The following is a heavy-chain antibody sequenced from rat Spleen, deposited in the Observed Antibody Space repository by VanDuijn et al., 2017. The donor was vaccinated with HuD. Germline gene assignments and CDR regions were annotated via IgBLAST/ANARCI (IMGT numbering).Heavy chain of an antibody. CDR1: GFSLTSYH. V-gene: IGHV2-15*01. CDR3: TREGAY. J-gene: IGHJ3*01. CDR2: IWSSGNT. Sequence: QVQLKESGPGLMQPSQTLSLTCIVSGFSLTSYHVHWVRQSPGKGPEWMAVIWSSGNTDYNSALKSRLSISRDTSKSQVFLKMNSLQTEDTAIYFCTREGAYWGQGTLVTVSS.